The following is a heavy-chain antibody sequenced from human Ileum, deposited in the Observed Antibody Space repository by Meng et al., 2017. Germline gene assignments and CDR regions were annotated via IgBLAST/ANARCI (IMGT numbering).Heavy chain of an antibody. V-gene: IGHV3-74*01. D-gene: IGHD3-16*01. Sequence: EVQLVESGGGLVQPGGALRLSCEASGFTFSNYWMHWVRQTPGKGLVWVSRINEDGRVTNYADSVEGRFTVSRDNAKNTLYLQMNSLRVEDTGIYYCARINYVEDSWGQGTLVTVSS. J-gene: IGHJ4*02. CDR1: GFTFSNYW. CDR3: ARINYVEDS. CDR2: INEDGRVT.